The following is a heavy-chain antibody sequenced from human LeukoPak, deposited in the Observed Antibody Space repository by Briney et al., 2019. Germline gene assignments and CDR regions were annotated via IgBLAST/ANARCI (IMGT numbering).Heavy chain of an antibody. CDR1: GFTFDDYG. D-gene: IGHD3-10*01. CDR3: ARVLPANYYGSGLDAFDI. CDR2: INWNGGST. Sequence: GGSLRLSCAASGFTFDDYGMSWVRQAPGKGLEWVSGINWNGGSTGYADSVKGRFTISRDNAKNSLYLQMNSLRAEDTALYYCARVLPANYYGSGLDAFDIWGQGIMVTVSS. V-gene: IGHV3-20*04. J-gene: IGHJ3*02.